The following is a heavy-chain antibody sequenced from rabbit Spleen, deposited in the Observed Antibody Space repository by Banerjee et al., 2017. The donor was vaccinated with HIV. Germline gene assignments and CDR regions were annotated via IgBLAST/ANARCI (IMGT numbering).Heavy chain of an antibody. D-gene: IGHD1-1*01. CDR1: GFDLSGSYY. J-gene: IGHJ4*01. CDR3: ARDLTGVIGWNFGW. CDR2: IDTRSVNT. V-gene: IGHV1S40*01. Sequence: QSLEESGGDLVKPGASLTLTCKASGFDLSGSYYMCWVRQAPGKGLELIACIDTRSVNTADATWAKGRFTISKTSSTTVTLQMTSLTAADTATYFCARDLTGVIGWNFGWWGPGTLVTVS.